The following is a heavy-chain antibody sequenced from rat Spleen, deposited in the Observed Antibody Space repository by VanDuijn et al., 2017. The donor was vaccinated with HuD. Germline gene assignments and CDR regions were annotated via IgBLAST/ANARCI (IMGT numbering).Heavy chain of an antibody. CDR1: GFTFSHYD. Sequence: EVQLVESGGGLVQPGRSMKLSCAASGFTFSHYDMAWVRQAPKKGLEWVATISYDGRTTNHRDSVKGRFTISRDNAKSTLYLQMDSLRSEDTATYYCTRHDNMGTANWFAYWGQGTLVTVSS. V-gene: IGHV5-7*01. CDR3: TRHDNMGTANWFAY. J-gene: IGHJ3*01. D-gene: IGHD1-5*01. CDR2: ISYDGRTT.